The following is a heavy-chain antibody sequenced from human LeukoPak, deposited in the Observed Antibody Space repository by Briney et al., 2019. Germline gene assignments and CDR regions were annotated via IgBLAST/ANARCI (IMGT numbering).Heavy chain of an antibody. CDR2: ISGSGGST. J-gene: IGHJ4*02. D-gene: IGHD3-10*01. CDR1: GFTFSAYA. Sequence: PGGSLRLSCAASGFTFSAYAMSWVRQAPGKGLEWVSSISGSGGSTYYADSVKGRFTISRDNSKNTVYLQMNSLRAEDTAVYYCAKLLLWFGEWGDYWGQGTLVTVSS. CDR3: AKLLLWFGEWGDY. V-gene: IGHV3-23*01.